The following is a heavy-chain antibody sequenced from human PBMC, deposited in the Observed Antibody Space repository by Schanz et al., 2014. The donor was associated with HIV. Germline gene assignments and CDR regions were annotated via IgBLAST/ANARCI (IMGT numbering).Heavy chain of an antibody. CDR2: ISYDGRNK. CDR3: AKDRNYYESKYRGKGNYYYYYGMDV. CDR1: GFKFNSYG. Sequence: QEQLVESGGGVVQPGRSLRLSCVASGFKFNSYGMHWVRQAPGKGLEWVAVISYDGRNKYYADSVKGRFTISRDNSKNTLYLQVKSLRAEDTAMYYCAKDRNYYESKYRGKGNYYYYYGMDVWGQGTTVTVSS. J-gene: IGHJ6*02. D-gene: IGHD3-22*01. V-gene: IGHV3-30*18.